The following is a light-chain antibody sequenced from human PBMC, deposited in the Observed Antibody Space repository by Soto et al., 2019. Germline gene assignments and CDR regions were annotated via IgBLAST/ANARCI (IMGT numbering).Light chain of an antibody. J-gene: IGKJ4*01. CDR3: QQFSSYPLT. V-gene: IGKV3-20*01. Sequence: EFVLTQSPGTLSLSPGERATLSCRASQTVRNKYLAWYQQKPGQAPRLLIYDASSRATGIPDRFSGGGSGTDFTLTISRLAHEDFAVYYCQQFSSYPLTFGGGTKVEIK. CDR1: QTVRNKY. CDR2: DAS.